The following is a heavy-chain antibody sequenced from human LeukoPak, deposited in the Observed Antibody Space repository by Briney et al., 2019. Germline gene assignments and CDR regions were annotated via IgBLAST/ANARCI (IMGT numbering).Heavy chain of an antibody. CDR1: GYTFTSYY. D-gene: IGHD2-15*01. J-gene: IGHJ6*03. CDR3: ARGPVAATTSYYYYYMDV. V-gene: IGHV1-46*01. Sequence: ASVKVSCKASGYTFTSYYMHWVRQAPGQGLEWMGIINPSGGSTSYAQKFQGRVTMTRDMSTSTVYMELSSLRSEDTAVYYCARGPVAATTSYYYYYMDVWGKGTTVTVSS. CDR2: INPSGGST.